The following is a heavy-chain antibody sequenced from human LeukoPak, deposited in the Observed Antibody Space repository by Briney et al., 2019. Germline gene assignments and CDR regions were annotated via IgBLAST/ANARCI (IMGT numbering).Heavy chain of an antibody. J-gene: IGHJ4*02. Sequence: ASVKVSCKSSGYTFTGYYMHWVRQAPGQGLEWMGWINPNNGGTNYAQKFQGRVTMTRDTSISTAYMELNRLRSDDTAVYYCARDPYSNYFDYWGQGTLVTVSS. CDR2: INPNNGGT. D-gene: IGHD5-18*01. CDR3: ARDPYSNYFDY. V-gene: IGHV1-2*02. CDR1: GYTFTGYY.